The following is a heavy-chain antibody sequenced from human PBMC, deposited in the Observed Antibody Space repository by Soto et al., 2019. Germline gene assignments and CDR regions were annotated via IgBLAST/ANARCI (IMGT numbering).Heavy chain of an antibody. D-gene: IGHD2-15*01. Sequence: ASVKVSCKVSGYTLTELSMHWVRQAPGKGLEWMGGFDPEDGETIYAQKFQGRVTMTEDTSTDTAYMELSSLRSEDTAVYSCATRIRDGRYYYYGMDVWGQGTTVTVSS. J-gene: IGHJ6*02. V-gene: IGHV1-24*01. CDR2: FDPEDGET. CDR1: GYTLTELS. CDR3: ATRIRDGRYYYYGMDV.